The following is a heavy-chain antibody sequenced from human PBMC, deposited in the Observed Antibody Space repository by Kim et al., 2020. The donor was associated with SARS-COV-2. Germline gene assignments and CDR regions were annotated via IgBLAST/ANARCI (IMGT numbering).Heavy chain of an antibody. D-gene: IGHD6-19*01. V-gene: IGHV1-24*01. J-gene: IGHJ4*02. Sequence: AQKFQGRVTMTEDTSTATAYMELSSLRSEDTAVYYCATDQLSSGWYYFDYWGQGTLVTVSS. CDR3: ATDQLSSGWYYFDY.